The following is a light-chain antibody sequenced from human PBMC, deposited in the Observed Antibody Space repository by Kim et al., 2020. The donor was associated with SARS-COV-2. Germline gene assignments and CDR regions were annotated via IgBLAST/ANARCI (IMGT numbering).Light chain of an antibody. CDR1: QSISSY. CDR3: QQYLSMPRT. J-gene: IGKJ2*01. V-gene: IGKV1-39*01. Sequence: SASVGDRVTITCRASQSISSYLNWYQQKPGKAPKLLIYAASSLQSGVPSRFSGSGSGTDFTLTIDGLQPDDFATYFCQQYLSMPRTFGQGTKLEI. CDR2: AAS.